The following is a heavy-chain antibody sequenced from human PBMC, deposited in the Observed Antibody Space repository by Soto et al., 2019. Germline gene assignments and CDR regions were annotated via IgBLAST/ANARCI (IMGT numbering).Heavy chain of an antibody. D-gene: IGHD2-15*01. J-gene: IGHJ4*02. CDR1: GGTFSSYT. CDR3: ASCVGGSCYSGYFDY. Sequence: QVQLVQSGAEVKKPGSSVKVSCKASGGTFSSYTISWVRQAPGQGLEWMGRIIPILGIANYAQKFQGRVTITADKSTSTAYMELSSPRSEDTAVYYCASCVGGSCYSGYFDYWGQGTLVTVSS. V-gene: IGHV1-69*02. CDR2: IIPILGIA.